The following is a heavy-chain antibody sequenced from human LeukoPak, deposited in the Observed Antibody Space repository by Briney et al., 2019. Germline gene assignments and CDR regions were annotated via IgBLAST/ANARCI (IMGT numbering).Heavy chain of an antibody. V-gene: IGHV1-3*03. CDR2: INTGNGNT. J-gene: IGHJ4*02. CDR3: ARAVKYRSGPLTDLLPYYFDY. CDR1: GYTFTNYA. Sequence: GGSVRVSCTASGYTFTNYAMHGVRQAPGQRLEWMGWINTGNGNTKYSQEFQGRVTINRDTSANTAYMELSSLRSEDMAVYYCARAVKYRSGPLTDLLPYYFDYWGQGTLVTVSS. D-gene: IGHD6-19*01.